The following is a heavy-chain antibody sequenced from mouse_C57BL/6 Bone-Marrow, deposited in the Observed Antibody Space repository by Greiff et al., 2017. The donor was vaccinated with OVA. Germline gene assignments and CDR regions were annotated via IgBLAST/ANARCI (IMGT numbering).Heavy chain of an antibody. D-gene: IGHD2-5*01. V-gene: IGHV2-2*01. J-gene: IGHJ1*03. Sequence: VQLQQSGPGLVQPSQSLSITCTVSGFSLTSYGVHWVRQSPGKGLEWLGVIWSGGRTDYNAAFISRLSISKDNSKSQVFFKMNSLQADDTAIYYCAPSNHWYFDVWGTGTTVTVSS. CDR1: GFSLTSYG. CDR2: IWSGGRT. CDR3: APSNHWYFDV.